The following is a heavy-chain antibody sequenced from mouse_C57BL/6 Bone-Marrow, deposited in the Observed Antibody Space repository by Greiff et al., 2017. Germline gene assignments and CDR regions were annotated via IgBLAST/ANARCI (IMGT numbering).Heavy chain of an antibody. D-gene: IGHD2-3*01. J-gene: IGHJ4*01. V-gene: IGHV3-6*01. Sequence: EVKLVESGPGLVKPSQSLSLTCSVTGYSITSGYYWNWIRQFPGNKLEWMGYISYDGSNNYNPSLKNRISITRDTSKNQFFLKLNSVTTEDTATYYCARDRGGYYHYYAMDYWGQGTSVTVSS. CDR2: ISYDGSN. CDR3: ARDRGGYYHYYAMDY. CDR1: GYSITSGYY.